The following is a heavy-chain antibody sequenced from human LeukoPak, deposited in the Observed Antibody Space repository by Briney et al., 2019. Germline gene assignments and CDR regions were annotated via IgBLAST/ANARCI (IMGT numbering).Heavy chain of an antibody. J-gene: IGHJ4*02. D-gene: IGHD6-13*01. V-gene: IGHV3-30*02. CDR1: GFTFSSYG. CDR2: IRYDGSNK. CDR3: AKARYSSSWYVWYFDY. Sequence: PGGSLRLSCAASGFTFSSYGMHWVRQAPGKGLEWVAFIRYDGSNKYYADSVKGRFTISRDNSKNTLYLQMNSLRAEDTAVYYCAKARYSSSWYVWYFDYWGQGTLVTVSS.